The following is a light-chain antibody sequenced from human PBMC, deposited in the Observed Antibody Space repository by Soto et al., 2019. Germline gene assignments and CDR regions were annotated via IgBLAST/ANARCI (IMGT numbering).Light chain of an antibody. CDR1: QTISNF. Sequence: MYMSPSTLSALVGDSVAITCRASQTISNFLAWYQQKPGKAPKLLFYRASNLEGGVPSRFSGGGSGTEFTLTINSLQPDDSATYYCQQYKNYPWTFGQ. J-gene: IGKJ1*01. V-gene: IGKV1-5*03. CDR2: RAS. CDR3: QQYKNYPWT.